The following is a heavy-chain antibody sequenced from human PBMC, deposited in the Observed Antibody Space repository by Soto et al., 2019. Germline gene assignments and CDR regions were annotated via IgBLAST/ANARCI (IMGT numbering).Heavy chain of an antibody. J-gene: IGHJ2*01. D-gene: IGHD5-18*01. CDR3: ARDPLWGTAMVLWYFDL. V-gene: IGHV3-30-3*01. CDR1: GFTFSSYA. CDR2: ISYDGRNK. Sequence: QVQLVESGGGVVQPGRSLRLSCAASGFTFSSYAMHWVRQAPGKGLEWVAVISYDGRNKYYADSVKDRFTISRDNSKNTLYLQMNSLRAEDTAVYYCARDPLWGTAMVLWYFDLWGRGTLVTVSS.